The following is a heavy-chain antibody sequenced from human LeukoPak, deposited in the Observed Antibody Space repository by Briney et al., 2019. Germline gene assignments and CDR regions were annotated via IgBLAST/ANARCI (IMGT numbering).Heavy chain of an antibody. CDR2: INPNSGAT. D-gene: IGHD4-17*01. CDR3: ARASYGTDATHFDY. V-gene: IGHV1-2*06. Sequence: ASVKVSCKASGYTFTDYYLHWVRQAPGQGPEWMGRINPNSGATDYAQKFQGRVTMIRDASITTAYMDLSRLKSDDTAVYYCARASYGTDATHFDYWGQGTLVTVSS. CDR1: GYTFTDYY. J-gene: IGHJ4*02.